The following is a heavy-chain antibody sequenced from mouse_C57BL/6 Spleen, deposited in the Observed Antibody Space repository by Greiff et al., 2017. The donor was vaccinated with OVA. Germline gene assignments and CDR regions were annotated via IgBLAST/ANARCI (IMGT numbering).Heavy chain of an antibody. J-gene: IGHJ4*01. CDR1: GFSLTSYG. V-gene: IGHV2-2*01. D-gene: IGHD2-1*01. CDR2: IWSGGST. CDR3: ARNRDLQENAMDY. Sequence: VQGVESGPGLVQPSQSLSITCTVSGFSLTSYGVHWVRQSPGKGLEWLGVIWSGGSTDYNAAFISRLSISKDNSKSQVFFNMNSLQADDTAIYYCARNRDLQENAMDYWGQGTSVTVSS.